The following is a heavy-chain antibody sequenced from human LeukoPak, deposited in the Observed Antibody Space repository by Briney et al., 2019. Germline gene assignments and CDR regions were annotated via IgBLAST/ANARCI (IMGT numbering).Heavy chain of an antibody. CDR2: INANSGDT. CDR1: GYTFTGYY. V-gene: IGHV1-2*02. J-gene: IGHJ4*02. D-gene: IGHD3-22*01. Sequence: GASVKVSCKASGYTFTGYYMHWVRQAPGQGLEWMGWINANSGDTKYAQKFQDRVTMTRDTSISTAYMELSRLRSDDTAMYYCAREISGYSDYWGQGTLVTVSS. CDR3: AREISGYSDY.